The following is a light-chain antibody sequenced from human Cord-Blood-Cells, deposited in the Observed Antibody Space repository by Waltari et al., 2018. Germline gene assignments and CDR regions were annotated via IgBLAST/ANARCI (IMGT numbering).Light chain of an antibody. CDR3: QQYNSYAPT. CDR2: KAS. CDR1: QGISSW. V-gene: IGKV1-5*03. J-gene: IGKJ1*01. Sequence: DIQMTQSPSTLSASVGDRVTITCQASQGISSWLAWYQQKTGKAPKLLIYKASRLESGVPSRFSGSGSGTEFTLTISSLQPDDFATYYCQQYNSYAPTFGQGTKVEIK.